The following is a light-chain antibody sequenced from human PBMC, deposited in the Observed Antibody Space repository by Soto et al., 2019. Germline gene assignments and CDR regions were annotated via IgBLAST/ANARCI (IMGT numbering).Light chain of an antibody. Sequence: QSALTQPAAVSGSPGQSITISCTGTSRDVGGYDYVSWYQQHSGKAPKLMIYEVSNRPSGVSNRFSGSKSGNTASLTISGLQAEDEADYYCYSYTSSTSYVFGTGTKLTVL. J-gene: IGLJ1*01. CDR1: SRDVGGYDY. CDR2: EVS. V-gene: IGLV2-14*01. CDR3: YSYTSSTSYV.